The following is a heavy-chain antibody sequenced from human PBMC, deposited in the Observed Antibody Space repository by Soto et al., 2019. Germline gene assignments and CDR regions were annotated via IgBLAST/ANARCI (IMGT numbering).Heavy chain of an antibody. J-gene: IGHJ4*02. Sequence: QVQLQQWGAGLLKPSETLSLTCAVYGGSFSGYYWTWIRQSPEKGLEWIGEVNHSGTTYYNPSLKTRVIISVHTPKNQFSLKMSSVTAADTAVYYFARGIGYCSSINCYSSRRLRFDSWGQGTLVTVSS. CDR1: GGSFSGYY. CDR3: ARGIGYCSSINCYSSRRLRFDS. D-gene: IGHD2-2*01. V-gene: IGHV4-34*01. CDR2: VNHSGTT.